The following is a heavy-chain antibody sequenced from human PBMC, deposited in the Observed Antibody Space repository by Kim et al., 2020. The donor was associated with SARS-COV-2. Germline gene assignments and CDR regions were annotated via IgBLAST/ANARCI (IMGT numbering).Heavy chain of an antibody. CDR1: GGSISSDC. J-gene: IGHJ4*02. CDR2: IYSGGST. CDR3: ARCISRVLGLGQIVADGEIEY. V-gene: IGHV4-4*08. D-gene: IGHD2-21*01. Sequence: SETLSLSCTVSGGSISSDCWSWIRQPPGKGLEWIGNIYSGGSTNSNPSLKSRVTISVDTSKKQFSLKLSSVTAADTAVYYCARCISRVLGLGQIVADGEIEYWGQGILVSVSS.